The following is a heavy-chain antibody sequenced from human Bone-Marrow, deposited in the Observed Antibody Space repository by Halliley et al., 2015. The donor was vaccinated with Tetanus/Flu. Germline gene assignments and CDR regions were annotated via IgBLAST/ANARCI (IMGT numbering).Heavy chain of an antibody. V-gene: IGHV5-51*01. Sequence: QLVQSGAEVKEPGESLKISCKGSGYRFSDYWIDWVRQKPGQGLESMGFIFPGDSKTRYGPSFQGQVTISADTSMSTAYLQRSSLKASDSGIFFCARLQVIVVSDDNYYYGLDVWGQGASFTVPS. J-gene: IGHJ6*02. CDR1: GYRFSDYW. D-gene: IGHD3-9*01. CDR3: ARLQVIVVSDDNYYYGLDV. CDR2: IFPGDSKT.